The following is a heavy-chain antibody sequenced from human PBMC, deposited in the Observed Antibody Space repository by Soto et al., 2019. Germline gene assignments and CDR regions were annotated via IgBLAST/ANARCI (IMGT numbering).Heavy chain of an antibody. CDR3: ARYTNIAAAVPDAFDI. CDR1: GFTFSSYS. Sequence: PGGSLRLSCAASGFTFSSYSMNWVRQAPGKGLEWVSSISSSSSYIYYADSVKGRFTISRDNAKNSLYLQMNSLRAEDTAVYYCARYTNIAAAVPDAFDIWGQGTMVTVSS. D-gene: IGHD6-13*01. CDR2: ISSSSSYI. V-gene: IGHV3-21*01. J-gene: IGHJ3*02.